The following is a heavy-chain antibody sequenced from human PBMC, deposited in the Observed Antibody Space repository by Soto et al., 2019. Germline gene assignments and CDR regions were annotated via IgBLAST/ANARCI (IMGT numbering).Heavy chain of an antibody. D-gene: IGHD3-22*01. Sequence: EVQLVDSGGDLVQPGGSLRLSLAASGFTFSTYWMHWVRQAPGKGLLWVSRIKTDGTYATYADSVKGRFTISRDNAKNTLYLQMNSLRVEDAAVYYCAAGGSGYYANWGQGTLVTVSS. CDR2: IKTDGTYA. J-gene: IGHJ4*02. CDR3: AAGGSGYYAN. CDR1: GFTFSTYW. V-gene: IGHV3-74*01.